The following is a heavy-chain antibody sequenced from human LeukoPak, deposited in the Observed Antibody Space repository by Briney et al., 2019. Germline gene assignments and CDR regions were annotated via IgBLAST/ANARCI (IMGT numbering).Heavy chain of an antibody. V-gene: IGHV3-21*01. Sequence: GGSLRLSCAASGFTFSSYSMNWVRQAPGKGLEWVSSISSSSSYIYYADSVKGRFTISRDNAKNSLYLQMNSLRAEDTAVHYCAAIPLWFGEILWGQGTLVTVSS. CDR1: GFTFSSYS. CDR2: ISSSSSYI. CDR3: AAIPLWFGEIL. D-gene: IGHD3-10*01. J-gene: IGHJ4*02.